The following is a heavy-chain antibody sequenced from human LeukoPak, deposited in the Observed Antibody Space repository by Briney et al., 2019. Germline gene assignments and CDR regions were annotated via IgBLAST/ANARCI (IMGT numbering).Heavy chain of an antibody. J-gene: IGHJ5*02. CDR3: ARRQRNWFDP. CDR2: IYYSGST. V-gene: IGHV4-59*01. Sequence: SETLSLTCTVSGGSISSYYWSWIRQPPGKGLEWIGYIYYSGSTNYNPSLESRVTISVDTLKNQFSLKLSSVTAADTAVYYCARRQRNWFDPWGQGTLVTVSS. CDR1: GGSISSYY.